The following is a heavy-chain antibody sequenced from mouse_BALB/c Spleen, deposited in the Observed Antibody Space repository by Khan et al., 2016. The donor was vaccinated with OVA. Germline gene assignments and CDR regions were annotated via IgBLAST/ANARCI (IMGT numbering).Heavy chain of an antibody. CDR3: NRSGYGSFAY. D-gene: IGHD3-2*02. J-gene: IGHJ3*01. CDR2: INPSSGGT. V-gene: IGHV1S81*02. Sequence: QVQLKESGAELVKPGASVRLSCKASGYTFTSYYLYWVKQRPGQGLEWIGDINPSSGGTNFNEKFKSKATLTVDKSSSTAYIQLNSLTSEDSAVLYCNRSGYGSFAYRGPGNL. CDR1: GYTFTSYY.